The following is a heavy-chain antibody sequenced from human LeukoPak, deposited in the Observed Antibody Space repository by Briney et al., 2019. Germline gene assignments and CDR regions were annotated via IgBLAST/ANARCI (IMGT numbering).Heavy chain of an antibody. CDR2: ISYDGSKK. CDR3: AREQLTRARYFDWLSVLDC. CDR1: VFTFSSYA. D-gene: IGHD3-9*01. V-gene: IGHV3-30*04. Sequence: GGSLRLSLAASVFTFSSYAMHWVRQAPGKGREGVAVISYDGSKKYYAHSVKGRFTISRDNSKNPLYLQMNSLRAEDTAVYYCAREQLTRARYFDWLSVLDCWGQGTLVTVSS. J-gene: IGHJ4*02.